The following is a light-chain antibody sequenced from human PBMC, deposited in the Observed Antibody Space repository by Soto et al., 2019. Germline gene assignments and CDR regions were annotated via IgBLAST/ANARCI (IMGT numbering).Light chain of an antibody. V-gene: IGKV1-8*01. CDR3: QQSYRTPWT. CDR2: AAS. J-gene: IGKJ1*01. CDR1: QGISSY. Sequence: AILMTQSPSSLSASPGDRVTITCRASQGISSYLAWYQQKPGKAPKLLIYAASTLQSGVPSRFSGSGSGADFTLTISSLQPEDFATYYCQQSYRTPWTFAQGTKVDIK.